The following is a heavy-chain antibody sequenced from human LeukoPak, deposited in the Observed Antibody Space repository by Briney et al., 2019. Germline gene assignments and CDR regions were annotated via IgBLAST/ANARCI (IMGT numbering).Heavy chain of an antibody. CDR2: IYYSGST. J-gene: IGHJ4*02. Sequence: SETLSLTCTVSGGSISSSSYYWGWIRQPPGKGLEWIGSIYYSGSTYYNPSLKSRVTISVDTSKNQFSLKLSSVTAADTAVYYCARHVVVVVAEAQFDYWGQGTLVTVSS. CDR3: ARHVVVVVAEAQFDY. CDR1: GGSISSSSYY. V-gene: IGHV4-39*01. D-gene: IGHD2-15*01.